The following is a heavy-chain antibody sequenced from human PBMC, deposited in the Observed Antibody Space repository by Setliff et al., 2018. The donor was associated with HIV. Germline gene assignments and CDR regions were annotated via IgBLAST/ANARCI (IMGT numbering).Heavy chain of an antibody. D-gene: IGHD4-4*01. Sequence: KPSETLSLTCTVSGGSISAYYWSWIRQPAGKGLEYIGIIFRGVTTYYNPSLRSRVALSMDTSKNQFSLRLSSVTAADTAIYYCARADSRRGAGYQYMDVWGKGTTVTVSS. CDR1: GGSISAYY. V-gene: IGHV4-4*07. CDR2: IFRGVTT. CDR3: ARADSRRGAGYQYMDV. J-gene: IGHJ6*03.